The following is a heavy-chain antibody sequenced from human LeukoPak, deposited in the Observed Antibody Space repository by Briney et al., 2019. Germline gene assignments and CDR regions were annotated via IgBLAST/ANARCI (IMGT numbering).Heavy chain of an antibody. CDR1: GFTFSSYA. D-gene: IGHD2-15*01. Sequence: GGSLRLSCAASGFTFSSYAMHWVRQAPGKGLEWVAVISYDGSNKYYADSVKGRFTISRDNSKNTLYLQMSSLRAEDTAVYYCARTLYCSGGSCYSTGPYYYYGMDVWGQGTTVTVSS. V-gene: IGHV3-30-3*01. CDR3: ARTLYCSGGSCYSTGPYYYYGMDV. J-gene: IGHJ6*02. CDR2: ISYDGSNK.